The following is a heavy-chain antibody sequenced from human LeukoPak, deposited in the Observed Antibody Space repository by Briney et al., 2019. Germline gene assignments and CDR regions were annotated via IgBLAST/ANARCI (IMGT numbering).Heavy chain of an antibody. Sequence: GSLSLSCAASGLIFSNYAMSWVRQAPGKGLEWVSGITSGFTPHYADSVKGRFTISRDNSKNTFHLQMNSLRAEDTAVYYCAKDYSDLRVADVFFEYWGQGTLVTVSS. CDR2: ITSGFTP. J-gene: IGHJ4*02. D-gene: IGHD2-15*01. CDR1: GLIFSNYA. CDR3: AKDYSDLRVADVFFEY. V-gene: IGHV3-23*01.